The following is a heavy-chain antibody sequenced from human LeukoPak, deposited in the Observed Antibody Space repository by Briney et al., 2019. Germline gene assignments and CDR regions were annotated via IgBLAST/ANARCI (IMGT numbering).Heavy chain of an antibody. CDR2: FDPEDGET. J-gene: IGHJ4*02. V-gene: IGHV1-24*01. CDR3: ATVSLNSGSHPD. D-gene: IGHD1-26*01. Sequence: ASVKVSCKVSGYTLTELSMHWVRQAPGKGLEWMGGFDPEDGETIYAQKFQGRVTMTEDTSTDTAYMELSSLRSEDTAVYYCATVSLNSGSHPDWGQGTLVTVSS. CDR1: GYTLTELS.